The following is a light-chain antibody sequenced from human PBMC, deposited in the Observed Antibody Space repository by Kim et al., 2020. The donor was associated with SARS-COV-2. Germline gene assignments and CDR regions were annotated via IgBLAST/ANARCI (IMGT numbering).Light chain of an antibody. CDR2: DAS. CDR3: QQYNTYSWT. Sequence: ASVGDRVTITCRASQSISSWLAWYQQKPGKAPKLLIYDASSLESGVPSRFSGSGSGTEFTLTISSLQPDDFATFYCQQYNTYSWTFGQGTKVDIK. V-gene: IGKV1-5*01. J-gene: IGKJ1*01. CDR1: QSISSW.